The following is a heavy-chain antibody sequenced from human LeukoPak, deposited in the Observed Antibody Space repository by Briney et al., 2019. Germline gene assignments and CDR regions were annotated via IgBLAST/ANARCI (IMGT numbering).Heavy chain of an antibody. J-gene: IGHJ4*02. Sequence: GGSLRLSCAASGFTFSSYTMSWVRQAPGKGLEWVSAISGSGGSSDYADSVKGHFTISRDNSKNTLYLQMNSLRADDTAVYYCAKDGRYSGSYQLYFDYWGQGTLVTVSS. D-gene: IGHD1-26*01. CDR2: ISGSGGSS. V-gene: IGHV3-23*01. CDR3: AKDGRYSGSYQLYFDY. CDR1: GFTFSSYT.